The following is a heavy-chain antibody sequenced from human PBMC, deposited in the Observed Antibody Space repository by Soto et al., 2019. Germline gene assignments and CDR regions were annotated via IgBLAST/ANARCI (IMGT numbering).Heavy chain of an antibody. CDR1: GSTFSSYG. Sequence: PGGSLRLSCAASGSTFSSYGMHWVRQAPGKGLEWVAVIWYDGSNKYYADSVKGRFTISRDNSKNTLYLQMNSLRAEDTAVYYCARDFPSGYYLDYWGQGTLVTVSS. CDR3: ARDFPSGYYLDY. J-gene: IGHJ4*02. V-gene: IGHV3-33*01. CDR2: IWYDGSNK. D-gene: IGHD3-3*01.